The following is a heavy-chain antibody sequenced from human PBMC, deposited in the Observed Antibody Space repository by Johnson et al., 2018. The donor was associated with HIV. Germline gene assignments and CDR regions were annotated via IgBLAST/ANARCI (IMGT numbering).Heavy chain of an antibody. J-gene: IGHJ3*02. CDR1: GFSFDDYG. Sequence: MQLVESGGGVVQPGRALRLSCAASGFSFDDYGMSWVRQAAGKGLEWVSEIDTDGDTYYPGSVKGRFSTSRDNAKNSLYLQMNSLRAEDTAVYYCARALGRELDAFDIWGQGTMVTVSS. V-gene: IGHV3-20*04. D-gene: IGHD3-10*01. CDR3: ARALGRELDAFDI. CDR2: IDTDGDT.